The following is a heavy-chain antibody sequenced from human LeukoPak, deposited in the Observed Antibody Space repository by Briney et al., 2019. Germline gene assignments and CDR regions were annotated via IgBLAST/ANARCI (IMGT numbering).Heavy chain of an antibody. CDR1: GNYW. CDR2: INSDGSWT. Sequence: GGSLRLSCAASGNYWMHWVRQVPGKGLVWVSHINSDGSWTSYADSVKGRFTISKDNTENTVYLQMNSLRAEDTAVYYCVSFYETYWGRGTLVTVSS. J-gene: IGHJ4*02. D-gene: IGHD2/OR15-2a*01. V-gene: IGHV3-74*01. CDR3: VSFYETY.